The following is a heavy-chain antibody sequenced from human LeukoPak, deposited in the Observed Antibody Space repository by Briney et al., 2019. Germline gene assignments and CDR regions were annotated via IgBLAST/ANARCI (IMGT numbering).Heavy chain of an antibody. Sequence: GSLRLSCAASGFSFSSYWMSWVRQASGKGLEWVANVKQDGSEKYYVASVEGRFTISRDNAKNSLYLQMNSLSAEDTAVYFCARYCGGDCYSPHDAFDIWGQGTMVTVSS. V-gene: IGHV3-7*04. CDR1: GFSFSSYW. D-gene: IGHD2-21*02. CDR2: VKQDGSEK. J-gene: IGHJ3*02. CDR3: ARYCGGDCYSPHDAFDI.